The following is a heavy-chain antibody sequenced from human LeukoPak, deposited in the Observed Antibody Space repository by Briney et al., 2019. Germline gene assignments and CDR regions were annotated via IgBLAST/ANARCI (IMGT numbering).Heavy chain of an antibody. D-gene: IGHD6-13*01. Sequence: PSETLSLTCAVYGGSFSGYYWSWIRQPPGKGLEWIGEINHSGSTNYNPSLKSRVTISVDASKHQFSLKLSSVTAADTAVYYCARRPRRGYSKLSWAFDIWEQGTMVTVSS. V-gene: IGHV4-34*01. J-gene: IGHJ3*02. CDR2: INHSGST. CDR3: ARRPRRGYSKLSWAFDI. CDR1: GGSFSGYY.